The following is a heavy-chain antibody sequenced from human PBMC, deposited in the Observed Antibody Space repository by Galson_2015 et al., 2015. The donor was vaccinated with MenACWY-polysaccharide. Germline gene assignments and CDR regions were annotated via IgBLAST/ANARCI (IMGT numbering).Heavy chain of an antibody. D-gene: IGHD2-21*01. Sequence: SLRLSCAASGFIFSSYEMNWVRQAPGKGLEWVSHITSSTSAIYYADSVKGRFTISRDNAKNSLYLQMSSLRAEDTAVYYCAKDIPYWYFDLWGRGTLVTVSS. V-gene: IGHV3-48*03. CDR1: GFIFSSYE. J-gene: IGHJ2*01. CDR2: ITSSTSAI. CDR3: AKDIPYWYFDL.